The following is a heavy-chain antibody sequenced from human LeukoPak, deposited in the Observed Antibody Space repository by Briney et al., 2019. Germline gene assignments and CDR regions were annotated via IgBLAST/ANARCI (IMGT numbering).Heavy chain of an antibody. J-gene: IGHJ4*02. CDR2: IYYSRST. V-gene: IGHV4-59*01. CDR3: ARGHTVTNFDY. D-gene: IGHD4-17*01. Sequence: PSETLSLTCTVSGGSISSYYWSWIRQPPGKGLEWIGYIYYSRSTNYNPSLKSRVTISVDTSKNQFSLKLSSVTAADTAVYYCARGHTVTNFDYWGQGTLVTVSS. CDR1: GGSISSYY.